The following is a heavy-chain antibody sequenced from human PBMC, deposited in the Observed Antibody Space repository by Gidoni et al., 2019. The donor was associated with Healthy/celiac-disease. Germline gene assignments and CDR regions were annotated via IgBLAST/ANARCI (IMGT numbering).Heavy chain of an antibody. Sequence: VQLWVSGGGLVQRGGSLSRACVASGFTFSSYAMSWVRQAPGKGLEWVSAISGSGGSTYYADSVKGRFTISRDNSKNTLYLQMNSLRAEDTAVYYCAKESSPPFWSGYFPTYFDYWGQGTLVTVSS. J-gene: IGHJ4*02. CDR2: ISGSGGST. CDR3: AKESSPPFWSGYFPTYFDY. V-gene: IGHV3-23*01. D-gene: IGHD3-3*01. CDR1: GFTFSSYA.